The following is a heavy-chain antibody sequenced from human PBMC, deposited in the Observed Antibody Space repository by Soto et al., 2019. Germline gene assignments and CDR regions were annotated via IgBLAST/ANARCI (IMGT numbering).Heavy chain of an antibody. CDR3: AKVGRNLLRYFDWFRAPFDY. D-gene: IGHD3-9*01. V-gene: IGHV3-23*01. CDR1: GFTFSSYA. J-gene: IGHJ4*02. Sequence: GGSLRLSCAASGFTFSSYAMSWVRQAPGKGLEWVSVISGSGGSTYYADSVKGRFTISRDNSKNTLYVQMNSLRAEDTAVYYCAKVGRNLLRYFDWFRAPFDYWGQGTLVTVSS. CDR2: ISGSGGST.